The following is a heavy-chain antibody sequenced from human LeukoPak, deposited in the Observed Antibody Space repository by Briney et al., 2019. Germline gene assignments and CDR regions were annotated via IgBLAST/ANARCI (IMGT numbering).Heavy chain of an antibody. CDR1: GFTFSSYW. CDR3: ARKAAGLTFDY. V-gene: IGHV3-74*01. J-gene: IGHJ4*02. D-gene: IGHD6-13*01. Sequence: GGSLRLSCAASGFTFSSYWMHWVRQAPGKGLAWVSRINSDGSSTNYADSVKGRFTISRGNAENTLYLQMNSLRAEDTAVYYCARKAAGLTFDYWGQGTLVTVSS. CDR2: INSDGSST.